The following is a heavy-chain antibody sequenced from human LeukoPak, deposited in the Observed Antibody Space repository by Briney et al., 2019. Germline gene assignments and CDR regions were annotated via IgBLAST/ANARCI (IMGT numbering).Heavy chain of an antibody. CDR1: GFTFSNAW. J-gene: IGHJ3*02. CDR3: TREYSYGPSDAFDI. D-gene: IGHD5-18*01. V-gene: IGHV3-15*01. Sequence: PGGSLRLSCAASGFTFSNAWMSWVRQAPGKGLEWVGRIKSKTDGGTTDYAAPVKGRFTISRDDSKNTLYLQMNSLKTEDTAVYYCTREYSYGPSDAFDIWGQGTMVTVSS. CDR2: IKSKTDGGTT.